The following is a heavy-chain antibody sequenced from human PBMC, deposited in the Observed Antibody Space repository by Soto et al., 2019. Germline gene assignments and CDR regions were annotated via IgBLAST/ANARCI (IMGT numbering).Heavy chain of an antibody. J-gene: IGHJ5*02. Sequence: SETLSLTCSVSGGPMYSYFWSWIRQPPGKGLEWIGYVYYGGSSNYDPSLKSRVTFSVDTSKNQVSLNLRSVTAADTAVYYCARADRKWLDPWGQGILVTVSS. V-gene: IGHV4-59*01. CDR1: GGPMYSYF. CDR2: VYYGGSS. CDR3: ARADRKWLDP.